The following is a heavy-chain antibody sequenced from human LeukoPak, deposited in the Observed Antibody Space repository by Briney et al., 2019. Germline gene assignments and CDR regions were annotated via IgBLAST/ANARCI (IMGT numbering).Heavy chain of an antibody. Sequence: PGGSLRLSCAASGFTFSSYAVSWVRQAPGKGPEWVSAISGSGAGTYYADSMKGRFTISRDNSKNTLYLQINSLRAEDTALYYCAKDLSWGLDYWGLGTLVTVSS. CDR2: ISGSGAGT. CDR3: AKDLSWGLDY. D-gene: IGHD7-27*01. V-gene: IGHV3-23*01. J-gene: IGHJ4*02. CDR1: GFTFSSYA.